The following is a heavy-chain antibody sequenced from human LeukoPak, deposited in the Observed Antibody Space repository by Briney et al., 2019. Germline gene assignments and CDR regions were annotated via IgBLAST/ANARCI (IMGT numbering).Heavy chain of an antibody. CDR2: IIPIFGTA. V-gene: IGHV1-69*06. CDR3: ARGKGYCSGGSCYSVLRYYYYYYYMDV. D-gene: IGHD2-15*01. J-gene: IGHJ6*03. Sequence: EASVKVSCKASGGTFSSYAISWVRQAPGQGLEWMGGIIPIFGTANYAQKFQGRVTITADKSTSTAYMELSSLRSEDTAVYYCARGKGYCSGGSCYSVLRYYYYYYYMDVWGKGTTVTVSS. CDR1: GGTFSSYA.